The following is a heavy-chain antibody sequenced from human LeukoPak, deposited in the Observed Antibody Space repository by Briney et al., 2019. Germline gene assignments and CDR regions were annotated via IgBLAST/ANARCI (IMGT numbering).Heavy chain of an antibody. CDR3: ARDPYDSSGYYHNWFDP. CDR2: IIPIFGTA. CDR1: GGTFSSYL. J-gene: IGHJ5*02. D-gene: IGHD3-22*01. Sequence: SVKVSYKASGGTFSSYLISWVRQAPGQGLEWMGGIIPIFGTANYAQKFQGRVTITADKSTSTAYMELSSLRSEDTAVYYCARDPYDSSGYYHNWFDPWGQGTLVTVSS. V-gene: IGHV1-69*06.